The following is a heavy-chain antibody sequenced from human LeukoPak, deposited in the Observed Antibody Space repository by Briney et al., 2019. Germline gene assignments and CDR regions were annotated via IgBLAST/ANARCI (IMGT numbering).Heavy chain of an antibody. D-gene: IGHD4-23*01. CDR1: GYTFTGYY. V-gene: IGHV1-2*04. CDR2: INPNSGGT. CDR3: ARAPRGGNSNFDY. Sequence: ASVKVSRKASGYTFTGYYMHWVRQAPGQGLEWMGWINPNSGGTNYAQKFQGWVTMTRDTSISTAYMELSRLRSEDTAVYYCARAPRGGNSNFDYWGQGTLVTVSS. J-gene: IGHJ4*02.